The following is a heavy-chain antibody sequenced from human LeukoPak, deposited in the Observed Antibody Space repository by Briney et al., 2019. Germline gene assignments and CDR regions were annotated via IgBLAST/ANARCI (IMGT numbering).Heavy chain of an antibody. CDR1: GFTFSTYG. J-gene: IGHJ3*02. D-gene: IGHD2-2*01. CDR3: ARAEVPGAIKSGAFDI. CDR2: IWDDGTNK. V-gene: IGHV3-33*01. Sequence: GGSLRLSCAASGFTFSTYGMHWVRQAPGKGLAWVAVIWDDGTNKYYADSVKGRFTISRDNSRNTLDLQMNSLRAEDTAVYYCARAEVPGAIKSGAFDIWGQGTMVTVSS.